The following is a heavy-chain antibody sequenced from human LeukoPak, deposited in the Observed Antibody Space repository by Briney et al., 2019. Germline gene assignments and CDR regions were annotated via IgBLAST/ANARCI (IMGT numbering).Heavy chain of an antibody. Sequence: GASVKVSCKTSGFTFTSYGISWMRQAPGQGLEWVGWISGYNGNTNYAQKFQDRVTMTTDTSTSTAYMELRNLRSDDTAFYYCARDRSSSARENWGRGTLVTVSS. CDR3: ARDRSSSAREN. D-gene: IGHD6-13*01. J-gene: IGHJ4*02. V-gene: IGHV1-18*01. CDR1: GFTFTSYG. CDR2: ISGYNGNT.